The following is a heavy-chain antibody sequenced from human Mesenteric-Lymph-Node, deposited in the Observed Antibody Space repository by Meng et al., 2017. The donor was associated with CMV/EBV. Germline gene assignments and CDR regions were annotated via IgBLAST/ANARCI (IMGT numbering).Heavy chain of an antibody. Sequence: ASVKVSCKASGYTFTSYGISWVRQAPGQGLEWMGWISAYNGNTNYAQKLQGRVTMTTDTSTSTAYMELRSLRSDDTAVYYCARSIFGVVPLPYYYYGMDVRGQGTTVTAP. D-gene: IGHD3-3*01. J-gene: IGHJ6*02. V-gene: IGHV1-18*01. CDR2: ISAYNGNT. CDR3: ARSIFGVVPLPYYYYGMDV. CDR1: GYTFTSYG.